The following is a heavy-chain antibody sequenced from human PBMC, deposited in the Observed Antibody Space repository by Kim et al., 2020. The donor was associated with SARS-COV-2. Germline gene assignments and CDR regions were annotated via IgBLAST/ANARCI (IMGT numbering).Heavy chain of an antibody. V-gene: IGHV5-10-1*01. D-gene: IGHD3-3*01. J-gene: IGHJ6*02. CDR2: SYT. Sequence: SYTNSSPSFQGHVTISADKSISTAYLQWSSLKASDTAMYYCARVLDGMDVWGQGTTVTVSS. CDR3: ARVLDGMDV.